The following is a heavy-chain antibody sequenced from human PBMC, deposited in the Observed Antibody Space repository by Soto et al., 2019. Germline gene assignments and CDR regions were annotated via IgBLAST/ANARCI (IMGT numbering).Heavy chain of an antibody. J-gene: IGHJ4*02. CDR2: ISYDGTNK. CDR3: ARXPKTSGGQHWAFNYFDS. D-gene: IGHD7-27*01. Sequence: GGSLRLSCVASGFSFSISPMHWVRQAPGKGPEWVALISYDGTNKFYADSVKGRFTISRDNSKSTLYLQVDSLRPEDAAVYYCARXPKTSGGQHWAFNYFDSWGQGTLVTVSS. CDR1: GFSFSISP. V-gene: IGHV3-30-3*01.